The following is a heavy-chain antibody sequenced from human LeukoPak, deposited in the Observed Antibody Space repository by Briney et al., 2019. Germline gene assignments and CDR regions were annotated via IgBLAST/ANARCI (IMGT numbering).Heavy chain of an antibody. CDR2: INPNSGGT. Sequence: GASVKVSCKASGYTFTGYYMHWVRQAPGQGLEWMGWINPNSGGTNYAQKLQGRVTMTTDTSTSTAYMELRSLRSDDTAVYYCARAIWGHGSWQYYYYYYYMDVWGKGTTVTISS. V-gene: IGHV1-2*02. J-gene: IGHJ6*03. CDR3: ARAIWGHGSWQYYYYYYYMDV. D-gene: IGHD3-16*01. CDR1: GYTFTGYY.